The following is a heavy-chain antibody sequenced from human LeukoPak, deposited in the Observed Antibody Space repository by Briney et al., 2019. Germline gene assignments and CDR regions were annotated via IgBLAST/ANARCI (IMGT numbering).Heavy chain of an antibody. CDR1: GGTFSSYA. CDR3: ARGGDSSGYYLAYFDY. V-gene: IGHV1-69*05. CDR2: IIPIFGTA. D-gene: IGHD3-22*01. J-gene: IGHJ4*02. Sequence: SVKVSCKASGGTFSSYAINWVRQAPGQGLEWMGRIIPIFGTANYAQKFQGRVTITTDESTSTAYMDLSSLRSEDTAVYYCARGGDSSGYYLAYFDYWGQGTLVTVSS.